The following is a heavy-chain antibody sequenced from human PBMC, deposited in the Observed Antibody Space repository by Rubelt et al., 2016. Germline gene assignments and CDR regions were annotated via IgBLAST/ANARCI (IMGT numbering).Heavy chain of an antibody. J-gene: IGHJ4*02. CDR1: GGSFSGYY. CDR3: ARGLRIQLWPSFDY. V-gene: IGHV4-34*01. Sequence: QVQLQQWGAGLLKPSETLSLTCAVYGGSFSGYYWSWIRQPPGKGLEWIGEINHSGSTNYNPSLKSRVTIEVDTSKTQFYLKLSSVTAADTAVYYCARGLRIQLWPSFDYWGQGTLVTVSS. D-gene: IGHD5-18*01. CDR2: INHSGST.